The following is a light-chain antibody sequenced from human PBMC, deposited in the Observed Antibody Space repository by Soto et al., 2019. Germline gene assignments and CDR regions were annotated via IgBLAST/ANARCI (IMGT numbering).Light chain of an antibody. V-gene: IGLV2-14*01. J-gene: IGLJ1*01. CDR3: SSYTSSSTLLYV. Sequence: QSALTQPASVSGSPGQSITISCTGTSSDVGGYHYVSWYQQHPGKAPKLMIYDVSNRPSGVSNRFSGSKSGTTASLTISGLQAEDEADYYCSSYTSSSTLLYVFGAGTKVTVL. CDR1: SSDVGGYHY. CDR2: DVS.